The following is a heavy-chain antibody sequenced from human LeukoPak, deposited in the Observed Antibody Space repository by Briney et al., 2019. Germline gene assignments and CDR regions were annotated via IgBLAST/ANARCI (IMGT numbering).Heavy chain of an antibody. CDR3: ARGKTAAGGYFQH. J-gene: IGHJ1*01. CDR2: INHSGST. V-gene: IGHV4-34*01. D-gene: IGHD6-13*01. CDR1: GASFSGYY. Sequence: SETLSLTCAVYGASFSGYYWSWIRQPPGKGLEWIGEINHSGSTNYNPSLKSRVTISVDTSKNQFSLKLSSVTAADTAVYYCARGKTAAGGYFQHWGQGTLVTVSS.